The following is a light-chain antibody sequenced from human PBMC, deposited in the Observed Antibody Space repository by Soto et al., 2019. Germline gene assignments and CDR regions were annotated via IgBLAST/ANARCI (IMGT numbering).Light chain of an antibody. Sequence: ALTQPASVSGSPGQSITISCTGTSSDVGSYNLVSWYQQHPGKAPKVMIYEVSKRPSGVSNRFSGSKSGNTASLTISGLQAEDEADYYCCSYAGSYVFGTGTKVTVL. V-gene: IGLV2-23*02. CDR1: SSDVGSYNL. CDR3: CSYAGSYV. CDR2: EVS. J-gene: IGLJ1*01.